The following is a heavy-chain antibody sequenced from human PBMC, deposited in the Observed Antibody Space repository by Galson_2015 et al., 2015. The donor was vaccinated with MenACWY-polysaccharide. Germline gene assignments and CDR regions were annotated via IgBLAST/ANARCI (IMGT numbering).Heavy chain of an antibody. J-gene: IGHJ2*01. CDR3: ARDPLDSSGYTRGSVSDL. CDR1: GFTFSSFW. CDR2: IKQDGSEK. Sequence: SLRLSCAASGFTFSSFWMSWVRQAPGKGLEWVAIIKQDGSEKYYVDSVKGRFSISRDNAKNSLYPQMNSLRSEDTAVYYCARDPLDSSGYTRGSVSDLWGRGTLVTVSS. D-gene: IGHD3-22*01. V-gene: IGHV3-7*01.